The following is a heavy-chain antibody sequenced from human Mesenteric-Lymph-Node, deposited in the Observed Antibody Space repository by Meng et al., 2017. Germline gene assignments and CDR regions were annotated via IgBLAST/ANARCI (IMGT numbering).Heavy chain of an antibody. D-gene: IGHD6-13*01. CDR1: GFTFSSYW. J-gene: IGHJ4*02. CDR2: ISSSGSTI. CDR3: AREMDSSSWFTFDY. Sequence: GESLKISCAASGFTFSSYWMSWVRQAPGKGLEWVSYISSSGSTIYYADSVKGRFTISRDNAKNSLYLQMNSLRAEDTAVYYCAREMDSSSWFTFDYWGQGTLVTVSS. V-gene: IGHV3-48*04.